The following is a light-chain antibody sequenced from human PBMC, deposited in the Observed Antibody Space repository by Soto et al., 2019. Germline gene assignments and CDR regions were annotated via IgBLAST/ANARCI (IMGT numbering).Light chain of an antibody. CDR1: QSVSPNY. J-gene: IGKJ1*01. CDR3: QQYTNWPLT. Sequence: EILVTQAPGSLSLSPVDGATLSCRARQSVSPNYLAWFQQKPGQAPRLLLYGASTRAPGFPARFSGSGSGTDFTLTISSLQSEDFAVYYCQQYTNWPLTFGQGTKVEI. V-gene: IGKV3-15*01. CDR2: GAS.